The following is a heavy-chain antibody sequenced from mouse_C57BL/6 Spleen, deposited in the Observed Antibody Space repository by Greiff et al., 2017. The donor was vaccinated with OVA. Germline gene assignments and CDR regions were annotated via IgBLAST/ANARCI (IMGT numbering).Heavy chain of an antibody. CDR3: ARASYSKGYAMDY. Sequence: EVKLQESGPGMVKPSQSLSLTCTVTGYSITSGYDWHWIRHFPGNKLEWMGYISYSGSTNYNPSLKSRISITHDTSKYHFFLKLNSVTTEDTATYYCARASYSKGYAMDYWGQGTSVTVSS. V-gene: IGHV3-1*01. CDR1: GYSITSGYD. J-gene: IGHJ4*01. D-gene: IGHD2-5*01. CDR2: ISYSGST.